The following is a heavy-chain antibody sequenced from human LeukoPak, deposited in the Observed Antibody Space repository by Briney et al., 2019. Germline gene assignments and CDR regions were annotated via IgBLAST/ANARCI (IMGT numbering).Heavy chain of an antibody. Sequence: SETLSLTCAVYGGSFSGYYWSWIRQPPGKGLEWIGEINHSGSTNYNPSLKSRVTISVDTSKNQFSLRLSSVTAADTAVYYCARAPGYYDSSGYRYWYFDLWGRGTLVTVSS. V-gene: IGHV4-34*01. CDR2: INHSGST. CDR1: GGSFSGYY. D-gene: IGHD3-22*01. J-gene: IGHJ2*01. CDR3: ARAPGYYDSSGYRYWYFDL.